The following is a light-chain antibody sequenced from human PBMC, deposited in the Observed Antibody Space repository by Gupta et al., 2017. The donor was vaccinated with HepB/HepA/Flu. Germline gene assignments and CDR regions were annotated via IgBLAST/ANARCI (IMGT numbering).Light chain of an antibody. Sequence: DIVMTQSPDSLAVSLGERATINCKSSQSVLYSSNNKNFLAWYQQKPGQPPKLLIYWATAREAGVPDRFSGSGYGTDFNLTISSRQAEDVALYYCQQDEKNLSWTFGQGTKVEIK. V-gene: IGKV4-1*01. CDR3: QQDEKNLSWT. CDR2: WAT. J-gene: IGKJ1*01. CDR1: QSVLYSSNNKNF.